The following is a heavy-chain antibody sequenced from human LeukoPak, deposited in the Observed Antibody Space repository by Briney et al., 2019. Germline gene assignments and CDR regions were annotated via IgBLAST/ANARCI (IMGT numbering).Heavy chain of an antibody. CDR3: AKDRIYYYDSSGSGTSGWFDP. CDR2: ISYDGRNK. D-gene: IGHD3-22*01. J-gene: IGHJ5*02. V-gene: IGHV3-30*04. CDR1: GFTLSTYA. Sequence: GRSPRLSCAAFGFTLSTYAMHWARHAPGKGLEWGEVISYDGRNKYYADSVNGRFTISRDNSKNTLYLQMNSLRAEDTAVYYCAKDRIYYYDSSGSGTSGWFDPWGQGTLVTVSS.